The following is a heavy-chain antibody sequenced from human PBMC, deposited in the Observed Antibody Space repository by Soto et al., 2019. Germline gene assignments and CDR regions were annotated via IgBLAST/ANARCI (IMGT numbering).Heavy chain of an antibody. CDR2: ISYDGSSQ. J-gene: IGHJ6*02. V-gene: IGHV3-30*18. D-gene: IGHD3-10*01. Sequence: QVQLVESGGGDVQPGRSLRLSCAASGFTFSKYGMHWVRQVPGKGLEWVAAISYDGSSQHFADSVKGRFTISRDNSGNTLYLHMNSLTTEDTALYYCAKDRAWQSGRYYYGMDVWGQGTTVTFSS. CDR3: AKDRAWQSGRYYYGMDV. CDR1: GFTFSKYG.